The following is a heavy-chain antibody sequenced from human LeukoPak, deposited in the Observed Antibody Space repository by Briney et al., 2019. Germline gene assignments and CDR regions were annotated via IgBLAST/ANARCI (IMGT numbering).Heavy chain of an antibody. V-gene: IGHV3-74*01. J-gene: IGHJ4*02. CDR2: INNDGSGP. D-gene: IGHD5-18*01. Sequence: GGSLRLSCAASGFTFSQYWMHWVRQTPGKGLVWVSRINNDGSGPIYADSVKGRFTISRDNAKNTLYLQMNSLRVEDTAVYYCVRGPSGYSYGSYWGQGTLVTVSS. CDR3: VRGPSGYSYGSY. CDR1: GFTFSQYW.